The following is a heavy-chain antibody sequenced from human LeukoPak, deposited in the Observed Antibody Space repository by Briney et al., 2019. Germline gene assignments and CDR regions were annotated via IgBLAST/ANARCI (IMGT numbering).Heavy chain of an antibody. CDR3: ARDLGPGSGPSAGLRVNY. J-gene: IGHJ4*02. V-gene: IGHV1-2*02. CDR2: INPCSGAT. Sequence: GAAVKAPTNTSADGSIGYYIRWGLRAPGQGLEWLGWINPCSGATRFAQKFQGRVTMNRDTSITTVYLELSRLKSDDTAVYYCARDLGPGSGPSAGLRVNYWGQGNLVTVSS. CDR1: ADGSIGYY. D-gene: IGHD3-10*01.